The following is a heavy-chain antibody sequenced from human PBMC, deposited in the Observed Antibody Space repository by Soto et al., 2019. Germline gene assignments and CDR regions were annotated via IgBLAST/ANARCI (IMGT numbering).Heavy chain of an antibody. D-gene: IGHD6-13*01. V-gene: IGHV4-34*01. Sequence: LTLTCAVSGGSFSAYYWTWIRQPPGKGLEWIGEINHSGSTNYNPSLKSRVTISIGTSKNQFSLNLNSVTAADTAVYYCARGLVGYSSSWYTLRWFDPWGQGTLVTVSS. CDR3: ARGLVGYSSSWYTLRWFDP. J-gene: IGHJ5*02. CDR2: INHSGST. CDR1: GGSFSAYY.